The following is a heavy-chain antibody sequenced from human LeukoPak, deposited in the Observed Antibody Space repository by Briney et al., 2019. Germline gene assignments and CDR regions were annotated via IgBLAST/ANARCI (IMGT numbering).Heavy chain of an antibody. V-gene: IGHV3-48*01. J-gene: IGHJ4*02. CDR2: ISGSGSTI. Sequence: GGSLRLSCAASGFTFSSYSMNWVRQAPGKGLEWISYISGSGSTIYFADSVKGRFTISRDNAKNSLHLQMNSLRAEDTAVYYCARDWWMGGTYWGQGTLVTVSS. CDR1: GFTFSSYS. D-gene: IGHD2-8*01. CDR3: ARDWWMGGTY.